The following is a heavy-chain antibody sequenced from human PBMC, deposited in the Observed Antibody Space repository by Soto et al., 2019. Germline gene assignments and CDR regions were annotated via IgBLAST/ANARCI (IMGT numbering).Heavy chain of an antibody. J-gene: IGHJ6*02. CDR2: IYYGGST. CDR3: ARGQAICSSTSCYSVHGMDV. V-gene: IGHV4-59*01. CDR1: GGSISSYY. Sequence: PSETLSLTCTVSGGSISSYYWSWIRQPPGKGLEWIGYIYYGGSTNYNPSLKSRVTISVDTSKNQFSLKLSSVTAADTAVYYCARGQAICSSTSCYSVHGMDVWGQGTTVTVSS. D-gene: IGHD2-2*01.